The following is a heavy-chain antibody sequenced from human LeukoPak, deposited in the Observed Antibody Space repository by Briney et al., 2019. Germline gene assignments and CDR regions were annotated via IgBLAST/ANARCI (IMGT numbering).Heavy chain of an antibody. V-gene: IGHV3-23*01. D-gene: IGHD6-19*01. CDR2: ISGSGGST. CDR1: GFTLTSYG. J-gene: IGHJ5*02. Sequence: GGSLRLSCAASGFTLTSYGMHWVRQAPGKGLEWVSAISGSGGSTYYADSVKGRFTISRDNSKNTLYLQMNSLRAEDAAVYYCAKEVGVAVAGTFDPWGQGTLVTVSS. CDR3: AKEVGVAVAGTFDP.